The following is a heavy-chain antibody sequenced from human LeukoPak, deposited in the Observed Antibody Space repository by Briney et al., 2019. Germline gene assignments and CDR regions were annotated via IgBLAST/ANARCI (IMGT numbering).Heavy chain of an antibody. CDR1: GFTFSGYP. J-gene: IGHJ4*02. D-gene: IGHD6-13*01. CDR3: ARDGSNWDFDY. CDR2: ISANGGST. Sequence: GGSLRLSCAASGFTFSGYPMHWVRQAPGKGLEYLSGISANGGSTYYANSVKGRFTISRDNSKNTLYLQMGSLRPEDMAVHYCARDGSNWDFDYWGQGTLVTVSS. V-gene: IGHV3-64*01.